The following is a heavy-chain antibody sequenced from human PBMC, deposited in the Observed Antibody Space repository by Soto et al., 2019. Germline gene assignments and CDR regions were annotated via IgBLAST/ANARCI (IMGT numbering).Heavy chain of an antibody. CDR1: GYSFTSYW. D-gene: IGHD3-10*01. J-gene: IGHJ4*02. CDR3: ARHNERYYGSGSYVDY. V-gene: IGHV5-51*01. Sequence: GESLKISCKGSGYSFTSYWIGWVRQMPGKGLEWMGIIYPGDSDTRYNPSFQGQVTISADKSISTAYLQWSSLKASDTAMYYCARHNERYYGSGSYVDYWGQGTLVTVSS. CDR2: IYPGDSDT.